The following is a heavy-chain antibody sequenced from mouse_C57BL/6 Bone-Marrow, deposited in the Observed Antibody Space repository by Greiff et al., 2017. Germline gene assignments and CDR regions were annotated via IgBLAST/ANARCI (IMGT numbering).Heavy chain of an antibody. CDR2: IRLKSDNYAT. Sequence: EVKLVESGGGLVQPGGSMKLSCVASGFTFSNYWMNWVRQSPEKGLEWVAQIRLKSDNYATHYAESVKGRFTISRDDSKSSVYLQMNNLRAEDTGIYYCTGGITVVAHWYFDVWGTGTTVTVSS. D-gene: IGHD1-1*01. J-gene: IGHJ1*03. V-gene: IGHV6-3*01. CDR3: TGGITVVAHWYFDV. CDR1: GFTFSNYW.